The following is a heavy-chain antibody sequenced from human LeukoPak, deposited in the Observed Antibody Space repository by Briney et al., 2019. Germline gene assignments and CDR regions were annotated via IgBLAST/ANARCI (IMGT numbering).Heavy chain of an antibody. D-gene: IGHD5-12*01. CDR2: VFYSGGA. Sequence: SETLSLTCTVSGYSISSGYFWSWIRQPPGKGLEWIGHVFYSGGAKYNPSLKSRVSISVDTSRNQFSLNLGSVTAADTAIYYCARYSAHDFIFDYWGQGTLVTVSS. CDR3: ARYSAHDFIFDY. J-gene: IGHJ4*02. V-gene: IGHV4-38-2*02. CDR1: GYSISSGYF.